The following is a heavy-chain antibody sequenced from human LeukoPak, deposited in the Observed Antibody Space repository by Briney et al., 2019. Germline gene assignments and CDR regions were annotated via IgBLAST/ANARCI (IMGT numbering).Heavy chain of an antibody. Sequence: GGSLRLSCAASGISFRNFDMHWVRQAPGKGLEWVAVIWYDGSNKYYADSVKGRFTISRDNSKNTLYLQMNSLRAEDTAVYYCARASIAAAAPDYWGQGTLVTVSS. V-gene: IGHV3-33*08. CDR1: GISFRNFD. CDR3: ARASIAAAAPDY. D-gene: IGHD6-13*01. J-gene: IGHJ4*02. CDR2: IWYDGSNK.